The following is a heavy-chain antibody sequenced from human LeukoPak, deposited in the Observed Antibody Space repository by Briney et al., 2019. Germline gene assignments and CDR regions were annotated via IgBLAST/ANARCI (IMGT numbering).Heavy chain of an antibody. CDR1: GFTFSSYW. CDR2: IKHDGSEK. CDR3: ARDQPFGSY. J-gene: IGHJ4*02. D-gene: IGHD3-10*01. V-gene: IGHV3-7*03. Sequence: GGSLRLSCAASGFTFSSYWISWVRQAPGKGLEWGANIKHDGSEKNYVDSVKGRFTISRDNGKNSLYLQMNSLRAEDTALYYCARDQPFGSYWGQGTLVTVSS.